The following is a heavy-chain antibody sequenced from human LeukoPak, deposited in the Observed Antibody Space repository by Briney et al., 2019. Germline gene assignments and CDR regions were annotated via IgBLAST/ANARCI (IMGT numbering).Heavy chain of an antibody. V-gene: IGHV1-2*06. J-gene: IGHJ4*02. CDR1: GYTFTGYY. CDR3: ARSGSGWYVGTDY. CDR2: INPNSGGT. D-gene: IGHD6-19*01. Sequence: ASVKVSCKASGYTFTGYYMYWVRQAPGQGLEWMGRINPNSGGTNYAQKFQGRVTMTRATSISTAYMELSRLRSDDTAVYYCARSGSGWYVGTDYWGQGTLVTVSS.